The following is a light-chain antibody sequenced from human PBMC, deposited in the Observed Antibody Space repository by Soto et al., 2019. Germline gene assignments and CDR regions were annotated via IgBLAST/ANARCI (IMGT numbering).Light chain of an antibody. Sequence: DIQMTQSPSSLSASVGDRVTITCRASQSISSYLNWYQQKPGKAPKLLIYAASSLQSGVPSRFSGSGSGTEFTLTISSLQPEDFATYYCQQRNSYPRTFGQGTKVEIK. CDR1: QSISSY. CDR2: AAS. V-gene: IGKV1-39*01. CDR3: QQRNSYPRT. J-gene: IGKJ1*01.